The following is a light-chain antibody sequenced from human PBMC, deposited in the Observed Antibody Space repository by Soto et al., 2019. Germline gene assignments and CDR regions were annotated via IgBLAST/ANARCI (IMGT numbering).Light chain of an antibody. CDR3: QSYDSSLSAWG. V-gene: IGLV1-40*01. J-gene: IGLJ3*02. CDR1: SSNIGAGYD. Sequence: QSVLTQPPSVSGAPGQRVTISCTGSSSNIGAGYDVHWYQQLPGTAPKLLIYGNSNRPSGVPDRFSGSKSGTSASLAITGLQAEDEADYYCQSYDSSLSAWGLGGGTKLTVL. CDR2: GNS.